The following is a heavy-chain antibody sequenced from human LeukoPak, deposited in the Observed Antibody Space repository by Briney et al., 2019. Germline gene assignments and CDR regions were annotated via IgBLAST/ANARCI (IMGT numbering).Heavy chain of an antibody. V-gene: IGHV4-4*07. D-gene: IGHD3-16*02. CDR2: IYTSGST. J-gene: IGHJ4*02. Sequence: PSETLSLTCTVSGGSISSYYWSWIRQPAGKGLEWIGRIYTSGSTNYNPSLKSRVTMTVDTSKNQFSLKLSSVTAADTAVYYCAREDRLRLGELSSIIFDYWGQGTLVTVSS. CDR3: AREDRLRLGELSSIIFDY. CDR1: GGSISSYY.